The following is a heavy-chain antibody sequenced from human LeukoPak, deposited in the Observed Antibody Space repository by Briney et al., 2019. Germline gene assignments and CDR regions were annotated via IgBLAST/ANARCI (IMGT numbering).Heavy chain of an antibody. CDR2: IYYSGST. CDR3: ARGVVPAAIGWFDP. J-gene: IGHJ5*02. Sequence: SETLSPTCTVSGGSISSSSYYWGWGRQPPGQGLEWIGSIYYSGSTYYNPSLKRRVNISVDTSKNQFSLKLSSVTGADTAVYYCARGVVPAAIGWFDPWGQGTLVTVSS. V-gene: IGHV4-39*01. CDR1: GGSISSSSYY. D-gene: IGHD2-2*01.